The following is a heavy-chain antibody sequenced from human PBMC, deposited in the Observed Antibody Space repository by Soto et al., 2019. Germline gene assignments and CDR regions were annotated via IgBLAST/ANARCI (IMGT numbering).Heavy chain of an antibody. J-gene: IGHJ4*02. CDR3: GRSTGYVDY. V-gene: IGHV3-66*01. D-gene: IGHD2-15*01. CDR1: GVTVSSDY. CDR2: IYSGGNT. Sequence: PGWSLRLSCAVSGVTVSSDYMGWVRQAPGKGLDWVTIIYSGGNTYYADSVKGRFTISRDTSKNTVYLQMNSLRAEDTAVYYCGRSTGYVDYWGPGTLVTVSS.